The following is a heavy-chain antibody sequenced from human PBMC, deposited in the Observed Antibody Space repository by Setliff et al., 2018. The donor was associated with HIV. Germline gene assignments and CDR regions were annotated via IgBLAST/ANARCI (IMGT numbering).Heavy chain of an antibody. D-gene: IGHD3-22*01. CDR3: ARDGYYYDSSGSIGPNYFDY. Sequence: GASVKVSCKASGYTFTSYAMNWVRQAPGQGLERMGWINTNTGNPTYAQGFTGRFVFSLDTSVSTAYLQISSLKAEDTAVYYCARDGYYYDSSGSIGPNYFDYWGQGTLVTVSS. CDR1: GYTFTSYA. V-gene: IGHV7-4-1*02. J-gene: IGHJ4*02. CDR2: INTNTGNP.